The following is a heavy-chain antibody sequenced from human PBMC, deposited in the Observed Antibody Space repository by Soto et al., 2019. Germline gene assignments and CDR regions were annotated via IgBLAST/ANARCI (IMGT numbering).Heavy chain of an antibody. V-gene: IGHV4-59*01. CDR3: ARVSSSWGLVNYFDY. CDR2: IYHSGAS. CDR1: GGSISGYH. D-gene: IGHD6-13*01. Sequence: SETLSLTCTVSGGSISGYHWSWIRQPPGKGLEWIAYIYHSGASNYNPSLKSRVTISVDTSKNQFSLKLSSVTAADTAVYYCARVSSSWGLVNYFDYWGQGTLVTVSS. J-gene: IGHJ4*02.